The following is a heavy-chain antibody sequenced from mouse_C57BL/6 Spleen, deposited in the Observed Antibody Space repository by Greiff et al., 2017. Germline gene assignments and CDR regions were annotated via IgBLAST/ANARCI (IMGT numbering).Heavy chain of an antibody. Sequence: EVNVVESGGGLVQPKGSLKLSCAASGFSFNTYAMNWVRQAPGKGLEWVARIRSKSNNYATYYADSVKDRFTISRDDSESMLYLQMNNLKTEDTAMDYCVRQYDYDGGFAYWGQGTLVTVSA. CDR1: GFSFNTYA. CDR2: IRSKSNNYAT. J-gene: IGHJ3*01. D-gene: IGHD2-4*01. V-gene: IGHV10-1*01. CDR3: VRQYDYDGGFAY.